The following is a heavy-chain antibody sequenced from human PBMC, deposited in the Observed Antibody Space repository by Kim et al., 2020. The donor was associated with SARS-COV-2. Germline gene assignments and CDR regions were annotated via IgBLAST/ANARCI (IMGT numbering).Heavy chain of an antibody. J-gene: IGHJ4*02. V-gene: IGHV1-69*04. Sequence: FQGRVTITADKSTSTAYMELSSLRSEDTAVYYCARASYRFMTTVVTPFDYWGQGTLVTVSS. CDR3: ARASYRFMTTVVTPFDY. D-gene: IGHD4-17*01.